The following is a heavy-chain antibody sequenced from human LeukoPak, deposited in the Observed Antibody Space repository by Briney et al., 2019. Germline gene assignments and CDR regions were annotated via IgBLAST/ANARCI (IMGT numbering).Heavy chain of an antibody. CDR2: IWYDGSNK. Sequence: GGSLRLSCAASGFTFSSYGMHWVRQAPGKGLEWVAVIWYDGSNKCYADSVKGRFTISRDNSKNTLYLQMNSLRAEDTAVYYCARDPTWGRRAAAGIDYWGQGTLVTVSS. CDR1: GFTFSSYG. CDR3: ARDPTWGRRAAAGIDY. V-gene: IGHV3-33*01. D-gene: IGHD6-13*01. J-gene: IGHJ4*02.